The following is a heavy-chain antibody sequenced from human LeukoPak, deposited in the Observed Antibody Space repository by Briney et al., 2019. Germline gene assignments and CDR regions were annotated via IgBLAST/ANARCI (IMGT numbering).Heavy chain of an antibody. CDR1: GFRFSDYG. D-gene: IGHD2-2*01. CDR2: ISGSGDDT. Sequence: GGSLRLSCVASGFRFSDYGMHWVRQAPGKGLEWVSSISGSGDDTYYADSVKGRFTISRDNSKNTLFLQMNSLRAEDTAVYYCAKVGYQLVLPDAFDIWGQGTMVTVSS. J-gene: IGHJ3*02. CDR3: AKVGYQLVLPDAFDI. V-gene: IGHV3-23*01.